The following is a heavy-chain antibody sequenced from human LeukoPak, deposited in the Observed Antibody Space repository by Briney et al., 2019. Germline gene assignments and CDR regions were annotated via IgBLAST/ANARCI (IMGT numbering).Heavy chain of an antibody. CDR2: IDHSGRT. Sequence: SETLSLTCAVYGGSFSGYYWSWIRQPPGKGLERIAEIDHSGRTNFNRSLKSRITISVDTSKKHFSLKLSSVTAADTAVYYCARKGLTKPLSVAVDFDSWGQGTLVTVSS. V-gene: IGHV4-34*01. J-gene: IGHJ4*02. D-gene: IGHD6-19*01. CDR3: ARKGLTKPLSVAVDFDS. CDR1: GGSFSGYY.